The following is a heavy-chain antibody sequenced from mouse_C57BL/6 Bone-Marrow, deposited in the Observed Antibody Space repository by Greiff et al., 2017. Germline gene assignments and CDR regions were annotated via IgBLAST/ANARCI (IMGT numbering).Heavy chain of an antibody. CDR1: GYSITSGYD. J-gene: IGHJ3*01. CDR3: AREGDGNSFAY. Sequence: EVQLQESGPGMVKPSQSLSLTCTVTGYSITSGYDWHWIRHFPGNKLEWMGYISYSGSTNYNPSLKSRISITHDTSKNHFFLKLNSVTTEDTATYYCAREGDGNSFAYWGQGTLVTVSA. V-gene: IGHV3-1*01. D-gene: IGHD2-1*01. CDR2: ISYSGST.